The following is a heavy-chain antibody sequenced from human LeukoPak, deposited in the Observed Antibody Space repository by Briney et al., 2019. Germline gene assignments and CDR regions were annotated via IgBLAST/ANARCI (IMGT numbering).Heavy chain of an antibody. V-gene: IGHV1-69*06. CDR3: VRVAVGSSGWLYYFDY. CDR2: IIPIFGTA. Sequence: SVKVSCKASGGTFSSYAISWVRQAPGQGLEWMGGIIPIFGTANYAQKFQGRVTITADKSTSTAYMELSSLRSEDTAVYYCVRVAVGSSGWLYYFDYWGQGTLVTVSS. CDR1: GGTFSSYA. J-gene: IGHJ4*02. D-gene: IGHD6-19*01.